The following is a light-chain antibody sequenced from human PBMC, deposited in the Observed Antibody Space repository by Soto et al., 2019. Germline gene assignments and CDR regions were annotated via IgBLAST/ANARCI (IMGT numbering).Light chain of an antibody. J-gene: IGKJ1*01. V-gene: IGKV3-15*01. Sequence: EIVLTQSPGTLSVSPGDRVTLSCRASQSVDINLAWYQQRAGQAPRLLVYGASTKATDMPGRFSGRGSGTEFTLTINNLQSEDFAVYYCQQYNQWPPWTFGQGTKVDIK. CDR1: QSVDIN. CDR2: GAS. CDR3: QQYNQWPPWT.